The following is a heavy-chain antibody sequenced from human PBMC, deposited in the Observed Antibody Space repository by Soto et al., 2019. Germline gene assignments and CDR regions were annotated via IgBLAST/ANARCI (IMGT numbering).Heavy chain of an antibody. CDR2: ISGSGGTT. Sequence: QLWESGGGLVQPGGSLRLSCAASGFTFSSYAMSWVRQAPGKGLEWFSGISGSGGTTYYADSVKGRFTISRDNSKNTLYLQMSSLRAEDTAVYYCAKGVVVVPSAMSMGVWGKGTTVNVPS. CDR1: GFTFSSYA. V-gene: IGHV3-23*01. D-gene: IGHD2-2*01. J-gene: IGHJ6*03. CDR3: AKGVVVVPSAMSMGV.